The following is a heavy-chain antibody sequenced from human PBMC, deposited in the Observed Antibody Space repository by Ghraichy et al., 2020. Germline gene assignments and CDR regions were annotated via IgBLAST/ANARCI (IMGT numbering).Heavy chain of an antibody. CDR2: IYYSGST. D-gene: IGHD6-13*01. CDR3: ARDRKQLVSYNWFDP. J-gene: IGHJ5*02. Sequence: SETLSLTCTVSGGSISSSSYYWGWIHQPPGKGLEWIGSIYYSGSTYYNPSLKSRVTISVDTSKNQFSLKLSSVTAADTAVYYCARDRKQLVSYNWFDPWGQGTLVTVSS. V-gene: IGHV4-39*07. CDR1: GGSISSSSYY.